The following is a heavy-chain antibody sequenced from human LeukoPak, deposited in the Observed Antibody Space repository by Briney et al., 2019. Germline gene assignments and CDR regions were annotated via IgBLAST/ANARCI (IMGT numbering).Heavy chain of an antibody. Sequence: ASVKVTCKASGYTFTGYYIHWVRHAPGQGLEWMGWINPNSGGTNYAQNFQGSITMTRDTSISTAYMELSRLRSDDTAVYYCATTRRYYYDSSGPDAFDLWGQGTMVTVSS. CDR3: ATTRRYYYDSSGPDAFDL. CDR2: INPNSGGT. J-gene: IGHJ3*01. D-gene: IGHD3-22*01. V-gene: IGHV1-2*02. CDR1: GYTFTGYY.